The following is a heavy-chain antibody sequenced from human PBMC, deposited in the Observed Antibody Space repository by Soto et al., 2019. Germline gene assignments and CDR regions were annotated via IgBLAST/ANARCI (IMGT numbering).Heavy chain of an antibody. Sequence: GASVKVSCKASGYTLTSYDINWVRQATGQGLEWMGWMKPNSGNTGYAQKFQGRVTITADTSTSTAYMELSSLRSEDTAVYYCARDRGLYYYDSSGYDTNWGAFDIWGQGTMVTVPS. CDR2: MKPNSGNT. J-gene: IGHJ3*02. D-gene: IGHD3-22*01. CDR3: ARDRGLYYYDSSGYDTNWGAFDI. V-gene: IGHV1-8*01. CDR1: GYTLTSYD.